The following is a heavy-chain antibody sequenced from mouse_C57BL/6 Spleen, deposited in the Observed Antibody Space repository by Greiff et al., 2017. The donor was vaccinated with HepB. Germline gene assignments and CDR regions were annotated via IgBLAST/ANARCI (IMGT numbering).Heavy chain of an antibody. Sequence: VHLVESGAELVRPGASVTLSCKASGYTFTDYEMHWVKQTPVHGLEWIGAIDPETGGTAYNQKFKGKAILTADKSSSTAYMELRSLTSEDSAVYYCTGWDGYWGQGTTLTVSS. V-gene: IGHV1-15*01. D-gene: IGHD4-1*01. CDR2: IDPETGGT. CDR3: TGWDGY. J-gene: IGHJ2*01. CDR1: GYTFTDYE.